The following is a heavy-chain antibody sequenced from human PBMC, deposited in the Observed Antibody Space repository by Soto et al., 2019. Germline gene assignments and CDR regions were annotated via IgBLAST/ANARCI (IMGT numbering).Heavy chain of an antibody. CDR2: ISGSGSDI. D-gene: IGHD6-6*01. J-gene: IGHJ6*02. CDR3: ARDRRIGARSYYYDMDV. V-gene: IGHV3-21*01. Sequence: EVQLMESGGGLVKPGGSLRLSCAASGFTFIAHSMNWVRRAPGKGLEWVSSISGSGSDIDYADSVKGRFTISRDNAKNSLYLQMNSLRAEDTAMYYCARDRRIGARSYYYDMDVWGQGTTVTVSS. CDR1: GFTFIAHS.